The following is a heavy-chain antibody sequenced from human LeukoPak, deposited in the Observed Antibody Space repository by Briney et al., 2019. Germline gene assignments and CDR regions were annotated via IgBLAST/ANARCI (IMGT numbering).Heavy chain of an antibody. V-gene: IGHV5-51*01. D-gene: IGHD2-2*01. Sequence: ESLKISCQGSGYSFTSYWIGWVRQIPGKGLEWMGIIYPGGAETRYSPSFQGHVTISADKSISTPYLQWSSLKASDTAMYYCARHYCSSTRCYAPHWFDSWGQGTLVTVSS. CDR2: IYPGGAET. CDR3: ARHYCSSTRCYAPHWFDS. J-gene: IGHJ5*01. CDR1: GYSFTSYW.